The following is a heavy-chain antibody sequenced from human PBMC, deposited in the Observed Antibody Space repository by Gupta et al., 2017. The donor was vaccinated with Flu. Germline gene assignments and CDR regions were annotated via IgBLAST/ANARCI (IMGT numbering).Heavy chain of an antibody. V-gene: IGHV4-4*02. J-gene: IGHJ5*02. CDR2: IYPSGST. CDR1: GGSISTTNW. Sequence: QVHLQESGPGLVLPSATLSLPLGFSGGSISTTNWWCWVRQSPGKGLEWIGEIYPSGSTNYNPSLKSRLTMSLDKSKNQFSLKLTSVTAADSAVYYCARDSGDMAPAGKYDTWGQGTQVTVSS. CDR3: ARDSGDMAPAGKYDT. D-gene: IGHD1-26*01.